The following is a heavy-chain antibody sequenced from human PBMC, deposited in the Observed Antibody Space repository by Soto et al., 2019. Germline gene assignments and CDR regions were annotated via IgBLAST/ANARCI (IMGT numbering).Heavy chain of an antibody. J-gene: IGHJ6*02. CDR1: GGSISSGGYY. V-gene: IGHV4-31*03. CDR3: ARVFGFGGMDV. CDR2: IYYSGST. D-gene: IGHD3-10*01. Sequence: QVQLQESGPGLVKPSQTLSLTCTVSGGSISSGGYYWSWLRQHPGKGLEWIGYIYYSGSTYYNPSPEGRVTISVDTAKNQFSLQLSSVTAADTAVYYCARVFGFGGMDVWGQGTTVTVSS.